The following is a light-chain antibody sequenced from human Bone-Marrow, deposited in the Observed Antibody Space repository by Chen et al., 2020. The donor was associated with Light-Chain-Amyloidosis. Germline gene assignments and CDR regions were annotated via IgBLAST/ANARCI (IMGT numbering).Light chain of an antibody. CDR1: DLPTKY. Sequence: SYQLTQPPSAPVSPGHTARITCSGEDLPTKYAYWYQQKLGQAPVLVIHRDTERPSGISERFSGSSSGTTATLTISGVQAEDEADYHCQSADSSGTYEVIFGGGTKLTVL. J-gene: IGLJ2*01. V-gene: IGLV3-25*03. CDR2: RDT. CDR3: QSADSSGTYEVI.